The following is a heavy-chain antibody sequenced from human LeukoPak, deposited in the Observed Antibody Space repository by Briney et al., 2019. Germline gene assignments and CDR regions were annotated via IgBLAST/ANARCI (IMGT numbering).Heavy chain of an antibody. CDR2: ISGSGGST. CDR3: ARVLEYSSSAPSDY. V-gene: IGHV3-23*01. CDR1: GFTFSSYG. D-gene: IGHD6-6*01. J-gene: IGHJ4*02. Sequence: PGGSLRLSCAASGFTFSSYGMSWVRQAPGKGLEWVSAISGSGGSTYDADSVKGRFTISRDNSKNTLYLQMNSLRAEDTAVYYCARVLEYSSSAPSDYWDQGTLVTVSS.